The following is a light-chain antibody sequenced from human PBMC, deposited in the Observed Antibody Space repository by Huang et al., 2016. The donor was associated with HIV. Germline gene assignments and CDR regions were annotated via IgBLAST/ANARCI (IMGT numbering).Light chain of an antibody. CDR3: QQYYTYPFT. CDR1: QDIRND. Sequence: AIRITQSPSSLSASTGDRVTITCRASQDIRNDLAWYKQNPGKAPKLLIHAASTLQIGVPSRFSGSGSGTDFTLTINCLQSEDFATYYCQQYYTYPFTFGPGTKVDI. J-gene: IGKJ3*01. CDR2: AAS. V-gene: IGKV1-8*01.